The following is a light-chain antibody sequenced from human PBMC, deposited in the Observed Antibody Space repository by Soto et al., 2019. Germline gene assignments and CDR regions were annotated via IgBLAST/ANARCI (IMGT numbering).Light chain of an antibody. CDR2: AAS. J-gene: IGKJ4*01. CDR3: QQSYSTPLT. Sequence: DIQLTQSPSSLSASIGDRVTITCRASQSFSTYLNWYQQKPGKAPKLLIYAASVLQSGVPSRFRGSGSGPDFTLTISNLQPEDFATYHCQQSYSTPLTFGGGTKVDIK. V-gene: IGKV1-39*01. CDR1: QSFSTY.